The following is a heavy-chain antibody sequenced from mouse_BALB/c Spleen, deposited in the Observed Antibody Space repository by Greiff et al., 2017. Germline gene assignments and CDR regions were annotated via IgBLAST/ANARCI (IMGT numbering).Heavy chain of an antibody. CDR3: ARDRGDDYGYFDY. D-gene: IGHD2-4*01. CDR1: GFSLTGYG. CDR2: IWGDGST. Sequence: VKLMESGPGLVAPSQSLSITCTVSGFSLTGYGVNWVRQPPGKGLEWLGMIWGDGSTDYNSALKSRLSISKDNSKSQVFLKMNSLQTDDTARYYCARDRGDDYGYFDYWGQGTTLTVSS. J-gene: IGHJ2*01. V-gene: IGHV2-6-7*01.